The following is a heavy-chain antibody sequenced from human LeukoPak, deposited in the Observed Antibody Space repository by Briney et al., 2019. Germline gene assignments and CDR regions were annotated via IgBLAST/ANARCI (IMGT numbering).Heavy chain of an antibody. Sequence: ASVKVSCKASGYTFTSYYIYWVRQAPGQGLEWMGWINPNNDGTNYAQKFQGRVTMTRDTSISTAYMELSRLTSDDTAVYYCARDVVTATRDFWGQGTLVTVSS. J-gene: IGHJ4*02. V-gene: IGHV1-2*02. CDR2: INPNNDGT. D-gene: IGHD2-21*02. CDR1: GYTFTSYY. CDR3: ARDVVTATRDF.